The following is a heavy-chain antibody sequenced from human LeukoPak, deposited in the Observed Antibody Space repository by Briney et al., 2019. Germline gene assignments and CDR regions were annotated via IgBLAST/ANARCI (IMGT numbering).Heavy chain of an antibody. V-gene: IGHV3-23*01. CDR1: GFSFKNYA. J-gene: IGHJ4*02. Sequence: GGSLRLSRAASGFSFKNYAMSWVRQAPGEGLEWVSGISDNGDRTYYADSVRGRFTISRDNSKNTLYVQMDSLRVEDTAVYYCAKIAPWGALTTTDGFDYGGQGALVTVSS. CDR2: ISDNGDRT. CDR3: AKIAPWGALTTTDGFDY. D-gene: IGHD4-17*01.